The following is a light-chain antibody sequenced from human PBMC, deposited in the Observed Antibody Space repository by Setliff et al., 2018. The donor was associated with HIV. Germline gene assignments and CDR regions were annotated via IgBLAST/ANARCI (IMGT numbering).Light chain of an antibody. CDR3: SSFTSRSTFVV. V-gene: IGLV2-18*02. CDR2: NVN. Sequence: QSALIQPPSVSGSPGQSVTISCTGTSSDVGSYDYVSWYQQHPGTVPKPMIYNVNTQPSGVPDRFSGSKSGNTASMTISGLQAEDEADYYCSSFTSRSTFVVFGGGTK. J-gene: IGLJ2*01. CDR1: SSDVGSYDY.